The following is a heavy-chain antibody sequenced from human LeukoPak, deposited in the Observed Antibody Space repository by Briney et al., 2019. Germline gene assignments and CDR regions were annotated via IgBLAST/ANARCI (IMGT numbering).Heavy chain of an antibody. J-gene: IGHJ4*02. D-gene: IGHD4-17*01. CDR1: GGSFSGYY. V-gene: IGHV4-34*01. CDR2: INHSGST. CDR3: ARRPSTASFDY. Sequence: PSETLSLTCAVYGGSFSGYYWSWIRQPPGKGLEWIGEINHSGSTNYNPSLKSRVTISVDTSKNQFSLKLSSVTAADTAVYYCARRPSTASFDYWGQGTLVTVSS.